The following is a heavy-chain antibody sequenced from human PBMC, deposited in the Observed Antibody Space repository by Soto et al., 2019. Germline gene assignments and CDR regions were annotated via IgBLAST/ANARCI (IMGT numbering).Heavy chain of an antibody. CDR3: ATAYKRLRLGELSLLAFDI. Sequence: ASVKVSCKVSGYTLTELSMHWVRQAPGKGLEWMGGFDPEDGETIYAQKFQGRVTMTEDTSTDTAYMELSSLRSEDTAVYYCATAYKRLRLGELSLLAFDIWGQGTMVTVSS. CDR1: GYTLTELS. J-gene: IGHJ3*02. D-gene: IGHD3-16*02. CDR2: FDPEDGET. V-gene: IGHV1-24*01.